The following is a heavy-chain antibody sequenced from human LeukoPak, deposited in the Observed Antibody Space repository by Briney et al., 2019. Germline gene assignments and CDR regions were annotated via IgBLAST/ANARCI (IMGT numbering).Heavy chain of an antibody. CDR2: ISYDESNK. J-gene: IGHJ4*02. V-gene: IGHV3-30-3*01. CDR1: GFTFSSYA. Sequence: GGSLRLSCAASGFTFSSYAMHWVRQAPGKGLEWVAVISYDESNKYYADSVKGRFTISRDNSKNTLYLQMNSLRAEDTAVYYCARASYQFNYFDYWGQGTLVTVSS. D-gene: IGHD2-2*01. CDR3: ARASYQFNYFDY.